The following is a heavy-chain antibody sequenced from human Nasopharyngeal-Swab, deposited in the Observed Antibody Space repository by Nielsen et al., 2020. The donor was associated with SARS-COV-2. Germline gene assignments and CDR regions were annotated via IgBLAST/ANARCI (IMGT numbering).Heavy chain of an antibody. J-gene: IGHJ3*02. Sequence: VRERPGEGLEWVSYISSSSSTIYYADSVKGRFTISRDNAKNSLYLQMNSLRAEDTAVYYCARDIITGTIVGAFDIWGQGTMVTVSS. D-gene: IGHD1-7*01. CDR2: ISSSSSTI. V-gene: IGHV3-48*01. CDR3: ARDIITGTIVGAFDI.